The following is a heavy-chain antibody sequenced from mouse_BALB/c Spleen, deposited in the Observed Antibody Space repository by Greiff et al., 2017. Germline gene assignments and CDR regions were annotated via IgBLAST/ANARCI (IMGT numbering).Heavy chain of an antibody. CDR3: ARDGYYASYFDY. CDR2: IDPANGNT. J-gene: IGHJ3*01. Sequence: VQLQQSGAELVRSGASVKLSCTASGFNIKDTYMHWVKQRPEQGLEWIGRIDPANGNTKYDPKFQGKATITADTSSNTAYLQLSSLTSEDTAVYYCARDGYYASYFDYWGQGTLVTVSA. V-gene: IGHV14-3*02. D-gene: IGHD2-3*01. CDR1: GFNIKDTY.